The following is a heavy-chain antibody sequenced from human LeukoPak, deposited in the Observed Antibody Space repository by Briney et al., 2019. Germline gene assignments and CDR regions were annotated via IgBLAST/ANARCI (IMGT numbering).Heavy chain of an antibody. D-gene: IGHD3-22*01. CDR1: GFTVSSNS. J-gene: IGHJ4*02. Sequence: PGGSLTLSCAASGFTVSSNSLSWVRQAPGKGLEWVSVIYSGGSTYYADSVKGRFTISRDNSKNTLYLQMNSLRVEDTAVYYCARGPPQMIVPIYWGQGTLVTVSS. CDR3: ARGPPQMIVPIY. V-gene: IGHV3-53*01. CDR2: IYSGGST.